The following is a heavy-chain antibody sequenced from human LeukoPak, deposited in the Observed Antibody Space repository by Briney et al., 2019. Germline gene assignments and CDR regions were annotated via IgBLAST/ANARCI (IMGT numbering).Heavy chain of an antibody. CDR2: INHSGST. V-gene: IGHV4-34*01. J-gene: IGHJ4*02. CDR3: ARRGTVTQVFDY. D-gene: IGHD4-17*01. Sequence: SETLSLTCAVYGGSFSGYYWSWIRHPPGKGLEWIGEINHSGSTNYNPSLKSRVTISVDTSKNQFSLKLSSVTAADTAVYYCARRGTVTQVFDYWGQGTLVTVSS. CDR1: GGSFSGYY.